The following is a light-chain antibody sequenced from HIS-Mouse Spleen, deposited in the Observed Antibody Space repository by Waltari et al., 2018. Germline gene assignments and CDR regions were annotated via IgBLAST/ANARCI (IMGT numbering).Light chain of an antibody. Sequence: QSALTQPASVSGSPGQSITISCTGTSSDVGSYNLVSWYQQHPGKAPNLMIYEGSKRPSGVSNLFSGSKSGNTASLTISGLQAEDEADYYCCSYAGSSTFVVFGGGTKLTVL. CDR2: EGS. CDR3: CSYAGSSTFVV. J-gene: IGLJ2*01. CDR1: SSDVGSYNL. V-gene: IGLV2-23*03.